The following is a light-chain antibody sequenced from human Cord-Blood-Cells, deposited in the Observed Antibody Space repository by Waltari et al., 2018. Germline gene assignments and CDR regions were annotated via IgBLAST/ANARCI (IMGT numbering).Light chain of an antibody. Sequence: QSALTQPASVSGSPGQSISISCTGTSSDVGSYNLLSWYQQHPGKAPKLMIYEGSKRPSGVSNRFSGSKSGNTACLTISGLQAEDEADYYCCSYAGSSTWVFGGGTKLTVL. CDR1: SSDVGSYNL. J-gene: IGLJ3*02. CDR2: EGS. V-gene: IGLV2-23*01. CDR3: CSYAGSSTWV.